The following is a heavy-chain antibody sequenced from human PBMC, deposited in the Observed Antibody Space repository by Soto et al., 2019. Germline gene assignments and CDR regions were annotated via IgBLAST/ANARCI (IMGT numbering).Heavy chain of an antibody. CDR3: ARVSFGEFPKCDP. CDR2: IYYSGST. Sequence: PSETLSLTCTVCGGRISSGKYYWSWIRQPPGKGLEWIGYIYYSGSTYSNPSLKSRLNISVDTSKNQFSLKLSSVTAADTAVYYCARVSFGEFPKCDPWGQGTLVTVSS. D-gene: IGHD3-10*01. CDR1: GGRISSGKYY. V-gene: IGHV4-30-4*01. J-gene: IGHJ5*02.